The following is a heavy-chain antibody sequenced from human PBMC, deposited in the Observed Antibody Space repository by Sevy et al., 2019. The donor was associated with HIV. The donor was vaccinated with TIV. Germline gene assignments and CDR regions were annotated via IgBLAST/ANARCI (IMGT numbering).Heavy chain of an antibody. CDR3: GKRRVRSGRSGGGAHYGMDV. D-gene: IGHD2-8*02. CDR1: GFPFSNFA. Sequence: GGSLRLSCAASGFPFSNFAMSWVRQAPGKGLEWVSTLIGGGSRTYYADSVTGRFIISRDNSRNTRLLQMNSLRAEDTAFYYGGKRRVRSGRSGGGAHYGMDVWGRGTTVTVSS. J-gene: IGHJ6*02. CDR2: LIGGGSRT. V-gene: IGHV3-23*01.